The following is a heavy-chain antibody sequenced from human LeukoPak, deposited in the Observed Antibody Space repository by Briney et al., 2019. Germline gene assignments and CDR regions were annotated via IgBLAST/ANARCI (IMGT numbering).Heavy chain of an antibody. CDR2: IYTSGST. CDR1: GGSISSGSYY. V-gene: IGHV4-61*02. J-gene: IGHJ6*03. CDR3: AREAEKTYRRIYYYYYYMDV. D-gene: IGHD1-14*01. Sequence: SETLSLTCTVSGGSISSGSYYWSWIRQPAGKGLEWIGRIYTSGSTNYNPSLKSRVTISVDTSKNQFSLKLSSVTAADTAVYYCAREAEKTYRRIYYYYYYMDVWGKGTTVTVSS.